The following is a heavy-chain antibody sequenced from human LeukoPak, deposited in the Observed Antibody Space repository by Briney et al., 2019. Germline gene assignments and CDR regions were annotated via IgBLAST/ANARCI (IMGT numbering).Heavy chain of an antibody. D-gene: IGHD3-10*01. CDR1: GGSFSGYY. CDR3: ARIRAYYGSGSYKAFDI. Sequence: PSQTLSLTCAVYGGSFSGYYWSWIRQPPGKGLEWIGEINHSGSTNYNPSLKSRVTISVDTSKNQFSLKLSSVTAADTAVYYCARIRAYYGSGSYKAFDIWGQGTMVTVSS. CDR2: INHSGST. V-gene: IGHV4-34*01. J-gene: IGHJ3*02.